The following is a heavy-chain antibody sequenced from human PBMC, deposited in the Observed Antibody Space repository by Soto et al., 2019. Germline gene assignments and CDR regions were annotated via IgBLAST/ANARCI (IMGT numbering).Heavy chain of an antibody. D-gene: IGHD3-10*01. J-gene: IGHJ6*02. CDR1: GGSISSGNYY. Sequence: QVQLQESGPGLVKPSQTLSLTCTVSGGSISSGNYYWSWIRQPPGKGLEWIGYIFYSGTTYYNPPLKSRVIISVYTPNNQCSLKVNSGTAADTAVYYCARDSGWLGEFNYNFDGMDVWGQGTTVTVSS. CDR3: ARDSGWLGEFNYNFDGMDV. CDR2: IFYSGTT. V-gene: IGHV4-30-4*01.